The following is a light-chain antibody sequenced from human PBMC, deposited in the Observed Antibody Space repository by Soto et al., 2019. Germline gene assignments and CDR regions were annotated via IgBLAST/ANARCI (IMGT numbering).Light chain of an antibody. V-gene: IGLV2-23*02. CDR3: CSSVGSPNWV. CDR2: EVN. CDR1: SSDVGSCNC. Sequence: QSALTQPASVSGSPGQWVTISCTGTSSDVGSCNCVSWYQQHPGKAPTLMIYEVNKRPSGVSNRFSGSKSGNTASLTISGLQAEDEADYYGCSSVGSPNWVFGGGTKLTVL. J-gene: IGLJ3*02.